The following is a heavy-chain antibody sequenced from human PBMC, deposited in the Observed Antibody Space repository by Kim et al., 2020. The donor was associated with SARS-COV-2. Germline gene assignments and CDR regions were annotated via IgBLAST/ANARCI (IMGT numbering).Heavy chain of an antibody. CDR3: ARDGGYYPYYFDY. V-gene: IGHV4-4*07. CDR1: GGSISGYY. Sequence: SETLSLTCTVSGGSISGYYWSWIRQPAGKGLEWIGRIYPSGSTNCNPSLKSRVTMSLDTSKNQFSLNLSSVTAADTAVYFCARDGGYYPYYFDYWRQGTL. D-gene: IGHD3-22*01. J-gene: IGHJ4*02. CDR2: IYPSGST.